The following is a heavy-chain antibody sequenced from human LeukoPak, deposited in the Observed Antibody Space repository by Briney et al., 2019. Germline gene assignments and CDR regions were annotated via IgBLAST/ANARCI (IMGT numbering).Heavy chain of an antibody. D-gene: IGHD2-8*01. V-gene: IGHV3-7*01. CDR3: AKGGRGNGEVY. CDR2: IKQEGSEK. Sequence: GGSLRLSCAVSGFTFSRYWMNWVRQAPGKGLEWVANIKQEGSEKNYVDSVKGRFPISRDNAKSSLFLQMNDLRAEDTAVYYCAKGGRGNGEVYWGQGTLVTVSS. CDR1: GFTFSRYW. J-gene: IGHJ4*02.